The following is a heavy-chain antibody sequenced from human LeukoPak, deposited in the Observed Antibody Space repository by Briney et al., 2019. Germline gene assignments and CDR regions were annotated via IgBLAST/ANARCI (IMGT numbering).Heavy chain of an antibody. CDR3: ARVGEMATIPYYFDY. Sequence: SETLSLTCTVSGGSISSYYWSWIRQPPGKGLEWIGYIYYSGSTNYNPSLKSRVTISVDTSKNQFSLKLSSVTAADTAVYYCARVGEMATIPYYFDYWGQGTLVTVSS. J-gene: IGHJ4*02. CDR2: IYYSGST. CDR1: GGSISSYY. D-gene: IGHD5-24*01. V-gene: IGHV4-59*01.